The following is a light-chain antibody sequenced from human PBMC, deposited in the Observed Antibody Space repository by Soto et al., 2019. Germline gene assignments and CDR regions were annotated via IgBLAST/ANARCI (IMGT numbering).Light chain of an antibody. CDR1: QNINIF. J-gene: IGKJ4*01. CDR2: DTS. V-gene: IGKV3-11*01. CDR3: QQRYNWPPLT. Sequence: EVVLTQSPATLSLSPGERATLSCRASQNINIFLAWYQQKPGQAPRLLIYDTSNRATGVPARFSGSGSGTDVTLTISSREPEDFAVYYCQQRYNWPPLTFGGGTKVEIK.